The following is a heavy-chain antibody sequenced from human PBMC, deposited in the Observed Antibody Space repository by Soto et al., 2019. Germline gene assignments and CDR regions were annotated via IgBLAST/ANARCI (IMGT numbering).Heavy chain of an antibody. V-gene: IGHV4-39*01. Sequence: PSETLSLTCSVSGGSISSSSYYWGWIRQPPGKGLEWLGIIYYSGSTYYNPSLESRVAISVDTSKNQFSLKLTSVTAADTAVYHCATVTTSWYFDLWGRGALVTVSS. CDR1: GGSISSSSYY. CDR2: IYYSGST. CDR3: ATVTTSWYFDL. J-gene: IGHJ2*01. D-gene: IGHD4-17*01.